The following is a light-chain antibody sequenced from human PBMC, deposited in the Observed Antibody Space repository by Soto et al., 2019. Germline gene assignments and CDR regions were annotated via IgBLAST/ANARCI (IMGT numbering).Light chain of an antibody. J-gene: IGKJ1*01. CDR1: QGISSY. Sequence: AIRMTQSPSSFSASTGDRVTITCRASQGISSYLAWYQQKPGKAPKLLIYAASTLQSGVPSRFSGSGSGTDFTLTISCLQSEGFATYYCQQYYSYPSGTFGQGTKVEIK. CDR3: QQYYSYPSGT. CDR2: AAS. V-gene: IGKV1-8*01.